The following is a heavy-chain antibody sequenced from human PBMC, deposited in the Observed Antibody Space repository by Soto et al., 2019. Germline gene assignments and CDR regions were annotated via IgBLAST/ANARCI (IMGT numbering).Heavy chain of an antibody. CDR1: GYTLSSYP. J-gene: IGHJ6*02. CDR2: ITPIYGKT. V-gene: IGHV1-69*13. D-gene: IGHD2-15*01. Sequence: SVKVSCNPDGYTLSSYPISWVRQAPGQGYDWMGWITPIYGKTNYAQKFQGRVTITADESTSTAYMELISLRYEDTAVYYWARESGGGPSRQNSSGRCYYHHCYYYGMDVWGQGTTVTVS. CDR3: ARESGGGPSRQNSSGRCYYHHCYYYGMDV.